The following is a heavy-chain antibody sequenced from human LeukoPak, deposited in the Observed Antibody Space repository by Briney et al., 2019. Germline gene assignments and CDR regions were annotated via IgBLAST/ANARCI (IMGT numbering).Heavy chain of an antibody. CDR2: INPNSGGT. D-gene: IGHD2-2*01. V-gene: IGHV1-2*02. CDR3: ARDHCSSANCYEYHYHGMDV. J-gene: IGHJ6*02. CDR1: GYTFTGHY. Sequence: GASVKVSCKASGYTFTGHYMHWVRQAPGQGLEWMGWINPNSGGTNYAQKFQGSVTMTRDTSISTAYMELTNLRPDDTAVYYCARDHCSSANCYEYHYHGMDVWGQGTTVTVSS.